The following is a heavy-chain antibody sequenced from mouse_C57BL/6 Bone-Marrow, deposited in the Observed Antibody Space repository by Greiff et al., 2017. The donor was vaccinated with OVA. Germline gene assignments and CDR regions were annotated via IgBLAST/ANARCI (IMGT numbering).Heavy chain of an antibody. CDR1: GYTFTSYW. V-gene: IGHV1-69*01. Sequence: QVQLQQPGAELVMPGASVTLSCKASGYTFTSYWMHWVKQRPGQGLEWIGEIDPSDSYTNYNQKFKGKSTLTVDKSSSAAYMQLSSLTSEDSAVYYGARFGSSGRDYWGQGTTLTVSS. D-gene: IGHD3-2*02. CDR2: IDPSDSYT. CDR3: ARFGSSGRDY. J-gene: IGHJ2*01.